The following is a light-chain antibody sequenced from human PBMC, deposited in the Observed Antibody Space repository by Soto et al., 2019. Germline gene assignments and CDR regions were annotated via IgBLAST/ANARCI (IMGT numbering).Light chain of an antibody. J-gene: IGKJ4*01. Sequence: DIQVPQSPSSLSASVGASVTITCRASQSISTYVNWYTPKPGKAPNLLIFAASTLQSGVPSRVSGSGSGTDVTLTIRSLQPEDFATYYCQQSYTAPLTFGGGTKVDIK. CDR2: AAS. CDR3: QQSYTAPLT. CDR1: QSISTY. V-gene: IGKV1-39*01.